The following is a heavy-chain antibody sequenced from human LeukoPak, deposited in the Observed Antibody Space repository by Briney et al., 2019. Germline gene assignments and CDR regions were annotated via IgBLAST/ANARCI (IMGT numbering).Heavy chain of an antibody. Sequence: SGKVSCKASGGTFSIYAISWVRQAPGQGLEWMGRIIPILGIANYAQKFQGRVTITADKSTSTAYMELSSLRSEATAVYYCARSCYVRRDSSNYLLDYWGQGTLVTVSS. J-gene: IGHJ4*02. CDR3: ARSCYVRRDSSNYLLDY. CDR2: IIPILGIA. V-gene: IGHV1-69*04. D-gene: IGHD4-11*01. CDR1: GGTFSIYA.